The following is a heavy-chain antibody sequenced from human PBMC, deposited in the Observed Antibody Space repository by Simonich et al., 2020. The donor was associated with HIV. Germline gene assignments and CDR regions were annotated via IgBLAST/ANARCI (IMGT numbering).Heavy chain of an antibody. Sequence: QVQLVESGGGVVQPGRSLRLSCAASGFTFSSYAMHWVRQAPGKGLEWVAVISYDGSNKYYADSVKGRCTISRDNSQNTLYLQMNSLRAEDTAVYYCASGGSISSVWADDYWGQGTLVTVSS. CDR1: GFTFSSYA. CDR3: ASGGSISSVWADDY. D-gene: IGHD3-16*01. V-gene: IGHV3-30*07. CDR2: ISYDGSNK. J-gene: IGHJ4*02.